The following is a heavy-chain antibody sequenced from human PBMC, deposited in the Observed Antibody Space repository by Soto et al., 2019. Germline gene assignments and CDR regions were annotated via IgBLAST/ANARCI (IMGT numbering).Heavy chain of an antibody. CDR3: ARPGRGYYYGMDV. Sequence: SETLFLTCAVYGGSFSGYYWSWIRQPPGKGLEWIGEINHSGSTNYNPSLKSRVTISVDTSKNQFSLKLSSVTAADTAVYYCARPGRGYYYGMDVWGQGTTVTVSS. V-gene: IGHV4-34*01. CDR2: INHSGST. J-gene: IGHJ6*02. D-gene: IGHD1-1*01. CDR1: GGSFSGYY.